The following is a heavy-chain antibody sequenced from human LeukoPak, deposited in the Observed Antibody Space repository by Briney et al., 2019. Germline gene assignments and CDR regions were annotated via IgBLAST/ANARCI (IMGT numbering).Heavy chain of an antibody. CDR3: ARDRLGYSYGSYYFDY. CDR2: IYYSGST. J-gene: IGHJ4*02. D-gene: IGHD5-18*01. V-gene: IGHV4-59*01. CDR1: GGSISSYY. Sequence: SETLSLTCTVSGGSISSYYWSWIRQPPGKGLEWIGYIYYSGSTNYNPSLKSRVTISVDTSKNQFSLKLSSVTAADTAVYYCARDRLGYSYGSYYFDYWGQGTLVTVSS.